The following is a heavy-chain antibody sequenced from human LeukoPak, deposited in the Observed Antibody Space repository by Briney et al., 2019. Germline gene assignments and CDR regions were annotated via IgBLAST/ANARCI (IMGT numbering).Heavy chain of an antibody. V-gene: IGHV4-4*09. CDR2: IYTSGST. J-gene: IGHJ5*02. Sequence: SETLSLTCTVSGGSISSYYWSWIRQPPGKGLEWIGYIYTSGSTNYSPSLKSRVTISADTSKNQFSLKLSSVTAADTAVYYCARAPRRDWFDPWGQGTLVTVSS. CDR1: GGSISSYY. CDR3: ARAPRRDWFDP.